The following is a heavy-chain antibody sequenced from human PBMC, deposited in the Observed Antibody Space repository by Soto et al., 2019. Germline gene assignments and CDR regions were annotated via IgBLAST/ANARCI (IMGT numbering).Heavy chain of an antibody. Sequence: PGGSLRLSCAASGFTFSSYGMHWVRQAPGKGLEWVAVISYDESNKYYADSVKGRFTISRDNSKNTLFLQMNSLRAEYSAVFYCAKDARDFWSGYYSFPFDYWGQGTLVTVSS. V-gene: IGHV3-30*18. CDR3: AKDARDFWSGYYSFPFDY. CDR2: ISYDESNK. J-gene: IGHJ4*02. CDR1: GFTFSSYG. D-gene: IGHD3-3*01.